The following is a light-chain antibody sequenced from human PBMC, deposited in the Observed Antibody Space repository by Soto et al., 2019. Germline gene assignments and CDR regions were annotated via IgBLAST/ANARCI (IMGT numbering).Light chain of an antibody. J-gene: IGKJ1*01. CDR3: QQRRSWPPVT. V-gene: IGKV3-11*01. CDR1: QSVSSY. Sequence: EIVLTQSPATLSLSPGERATLSCRASQSVSSYLAWYQQTPGQAPRLLIYDASNRATGIPARFSGSGSGTDFTLTISSLEPEDFAVYYCQQRRSWPPVTFGQGTKVAIK. CDR2: DAS.